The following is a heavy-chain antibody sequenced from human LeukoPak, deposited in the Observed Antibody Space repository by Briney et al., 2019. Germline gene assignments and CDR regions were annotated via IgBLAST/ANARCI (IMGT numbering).Heavy chain of an antibody. CDR3: ARGHDYANYMDV. D-gene: IGHD4-17*01. Sequence: GGSLRLSCAASGFTFSSYSMNWVRQAPGKGLEWVSSISSSSAYIYYADSVKGRFTISRDNAKNSLYLQMNSLRAEDTAVYYCARGHDYANYMDVWGKGTTVTVSS. J-gene: IGHJ6*03. V-gene: IGHV3-21*01. CDR2: ISSSSAYI. CDR1: GFTFSSYS.